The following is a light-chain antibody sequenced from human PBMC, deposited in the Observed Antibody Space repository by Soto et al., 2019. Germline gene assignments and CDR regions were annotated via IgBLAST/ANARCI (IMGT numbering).Light chain of an antibody. CDR2: DAS. CDR1: QSVSSY. Sequence: EIVLTQSPATLSLSPGERATLSCRASQSVSSYLAWYQQKPGQAPRLLIYDASNRATGIPARFSGSGSGTDFTLTISSREPEDFAVYYCHQRSFFTFGPGTKVDIK. CDR3: HQRSFFT. J-gene: IGKJ3*01. V-gene: IGKV3-11*01.